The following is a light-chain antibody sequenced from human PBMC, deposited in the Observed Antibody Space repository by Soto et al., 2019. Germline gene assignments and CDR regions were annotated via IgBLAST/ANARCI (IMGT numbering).Light chain of an antibody. CDR2: GAS. Sequence: EIGLTQSPATLSLSPGERVTLSCRASQSVSSSYLAWYQQRPGQAPRLLIYGASIRATGIPDRFSGSGSGTDFTLTISRLEPEDFAVYFCQQHGSSPWTFGQGTKVDI. CDR3: QQHGSSPWT. J-gene: IGKJ1*01. V-gene: IGKV3-20*01. CDR1: QSVSSSY.